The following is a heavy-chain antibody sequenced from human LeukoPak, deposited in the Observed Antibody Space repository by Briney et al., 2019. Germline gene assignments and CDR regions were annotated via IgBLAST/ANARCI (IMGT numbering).Heavy chain of an antibody. CDR2: MNPNSGNT. Sequence: GASVKVSCKASGYTFTSYDINWVRQAPGQGLEWMGWMNPNSGNTGYAQKFQGRVTMTRNTSISTAYMELSSLRSEDTAVYYCARVVCLALSYSSSWPAFAYWGQGTLVTVSS. J-gene: IGHJ4*02. CDR1: GYTFTSYD. V-gene: IGHV1-8*01. CDR3: ARVVCLALSYSSSWPAFAY. D-gene: IGHD6-13*01.